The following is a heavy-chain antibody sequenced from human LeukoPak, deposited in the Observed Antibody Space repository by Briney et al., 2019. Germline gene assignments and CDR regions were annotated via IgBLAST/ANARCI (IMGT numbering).Heavy chain of an antibody. CDR3: ARDTDPHCSSTSCYSY. D-gene: IGHD2-2*01. J-gene: IGHJ4*02. CDR1: GGSISSGDYY. CDR2: IYYSGST. Sequence: PSETLSLTCTVSGGSISSGDYYWSWIRQPPGKGLEWIGYIYYSGSTYYNPSLESRVTISVDTSKNQFSLKLSSVTAADTAVYYCARDTDPHCSSTSCYSYWGQGTLVTVSS. V-gene: IGHV4-30-4*08.